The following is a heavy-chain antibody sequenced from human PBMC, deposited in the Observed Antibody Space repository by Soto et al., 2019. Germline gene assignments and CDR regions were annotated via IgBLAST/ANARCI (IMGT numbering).Heavy chain of an antibody. D-gene: IGHD3-16*02. J-gene: IGHJ3*02. CDR2: IYYSGST. CDR1: GGSISRYY. Sequence: SETLSLTCTVSGGSISRYYWSWIRQPPWKGLEWIGYIYYSGSTNYNPSLKSRVTISVDTSKNQFSLGLSSVTAADTAVYYCARLYGLDAFDIWGQGTMVTVSS. V-gene: IGHV4-59*08. CDR3: ARLYGLDAFDI.